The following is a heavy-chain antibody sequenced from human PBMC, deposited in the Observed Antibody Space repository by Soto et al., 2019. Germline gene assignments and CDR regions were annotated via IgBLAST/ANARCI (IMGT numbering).Heavy chain of an antibody. D-gene: IGHD3-16*02. CDR3: ARDKWVPRYPDYYYYGMDV. CDR1: GGSVSSGSYY. Sequence: TSETLSLTCTVSGGSVSSGSYYWSWIRQPPGKGLEWIGYIYYSGSTNYNPSLKSRVTISVDTSKNQFSLKLSSVTAADTAVYYCARDKWVPRYPDYYYYGMDVWGQGTTVTVSS. CDR2: IYYSGST. V-gene: IGHV4-61*01. J-gene: IGHJ6*02.